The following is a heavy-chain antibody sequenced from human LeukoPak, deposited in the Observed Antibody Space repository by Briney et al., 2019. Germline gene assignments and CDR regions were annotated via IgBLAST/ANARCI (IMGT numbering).Heavy chain of an antibody. J-gene: IGHJ6*03. CDR1: GGSISSGSYY. Sequence: SETLSLTCTVSGGSISSGSYYWSWIRQPAGKGLEWIGRIYTSGSTNYNPSLKSRVTISVDTSKNQFSLKLSSVTAADTAVYYCAREGVSSSWFPGYYYMDVWGKGTTVTVSS. V-gene: IGHV4-61*02. CDR3: AREGVSSSWFPGYYYMDV. CDR2: IYTSGST. D-gene: IGHD6-13*01.